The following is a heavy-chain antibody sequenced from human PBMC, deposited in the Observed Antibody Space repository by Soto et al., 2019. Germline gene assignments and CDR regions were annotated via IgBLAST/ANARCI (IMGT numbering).Heavy chain of an antibody. J-gene: IGHJ6*02. CDR2: IYPTDSDT. CDR1: GYIFTTYW. V-gene: IGHV5-51*01. Sequence: LKISCQGSGYIFTTYWIGWVRQMPGKGLEWMGIIYPTDSDTRYSPSFQGQVTISADKSISTAYLQWSSLRASDTAVYYCARSGYSSHGMDVWGQGTTVTVSS. CDR3: ARSGYSSHGMDV. D-gene: IGHD5-12*01.